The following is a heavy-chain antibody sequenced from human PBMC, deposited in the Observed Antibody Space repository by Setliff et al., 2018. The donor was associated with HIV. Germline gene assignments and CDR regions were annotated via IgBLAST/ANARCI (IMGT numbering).Heavy chain of an antibody. CDR1: GYTFTTYG. CDR2: ISPNFGHT. D-gene: IGHD6-19*01. V-gene: IGHV1-18*01. J-gene: IGHJ6*02. CDR3: ARLGSGWSDSYYYAMDI. Sequence: ASVKVSCKASGYTFTTYGISWVRQAPGHGLEWMGWISPNFGHTNYAQNFLGRVTMTIDTSTSRACMELRSLRSDDTAVYFCARLGSGWSDSYYYAMDIWGQGTTVTVSS.